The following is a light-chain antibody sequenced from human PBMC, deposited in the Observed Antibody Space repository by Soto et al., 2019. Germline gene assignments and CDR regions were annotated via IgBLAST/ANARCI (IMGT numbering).Light chain of an antibody. J-gene: IGKJ4*01. CDR2: DAS. CDR1: PDSTKY. Sequence: IQLTPPPSSLSETVGNRVTITCRDSPDSTKYLAWYQQKXGKAPNLLMYDASTLQSGVPSRFRGSGYGTDFTLTIDSLQPEDFATYYCQQFDSNPLTFGGGTKVDIK. V-gene: IGKV1-13*02. CDR3: QQFDSNPLT.